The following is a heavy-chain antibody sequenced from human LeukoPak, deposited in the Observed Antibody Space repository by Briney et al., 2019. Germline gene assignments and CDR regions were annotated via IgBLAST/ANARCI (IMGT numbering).Heavy chain of an antibody. CDR3: ARLGYYDSSGYDY. CDR2: IYYSGST. D-gene: IGHD3-22*01. V-gene: IGHV4-39*01. CDR1: GGSISSSSYC. Sequence: SETLSLTCTVSGGSISSSSYCWGWIRQPPGKGLEWIGSIYYSGSTYYNPSLKSRVTISVDTSKNQFSLKLSSVTAADTAVYYCARLGYYDSSGYDYWGQGTLVTVSS. J-gene: IGHJ4*02.